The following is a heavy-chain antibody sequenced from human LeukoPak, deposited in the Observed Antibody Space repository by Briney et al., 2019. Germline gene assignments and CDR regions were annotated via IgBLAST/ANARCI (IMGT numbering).Heavy chain of an antibody. Sequence: GGSLRLSCAASGFTFSSDGMHWVRQAPGKGLEYVSAISSNGGSSYYANSVKGRFTISRDNSKNTLYLQMISLRAEDLPVYYRARLGNGRYNFSDFHIW. CDR1: GFTFSSDG. CDR2: ISSNGGSS. V-gene: IGHV3-64*01. D-gene: IGHD1-20*01. J-gene: IGHJ3*02. CDR3: ARLGNGRYNFSDFHI.